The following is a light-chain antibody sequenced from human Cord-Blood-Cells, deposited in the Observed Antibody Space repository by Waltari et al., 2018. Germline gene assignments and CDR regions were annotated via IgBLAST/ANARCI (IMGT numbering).Light chain of an antibody. V-gene: IGKV3-11*01. J-gene: IGKJ4*01. Sequence: EIVLTQSPATLSLSPGARATPSCTARQSVSSYLAWYQQKPRQAPRPLIYAASDRAAGIPARFSGSGSGTDFTLAISSLEPEDFAVYYCQQRSNWPLTFGGGTKVEIK. CDR3: QQRSNWPLT. CDR2: AAS. CDR1: QSVSSY.